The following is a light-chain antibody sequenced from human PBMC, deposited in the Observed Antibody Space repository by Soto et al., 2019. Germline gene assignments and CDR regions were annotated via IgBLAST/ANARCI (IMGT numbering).Light chain of an antibody. J-gene: IGLJ2*01. CDR3: QTWGTAMVV. V-gene: IGLV4-69*01. CDR1: TRHRSYA. CDR2: LNPDGTH. Sequence: QTVVTQSPSASASLGASVKLTCTLITRHRSYAIAWHQHQPEKGPRFLMTLNPDGTHRKGDGIPDRFSGSSSGAERYLTISSLQSEDEADYYCQTWGTAMVVFGGGTKLTVL.